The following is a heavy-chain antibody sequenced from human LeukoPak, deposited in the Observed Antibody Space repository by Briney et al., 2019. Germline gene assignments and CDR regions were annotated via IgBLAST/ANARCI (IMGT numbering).Heavy chain of an antibody. Sequence: ASVKVSCKASGYTFTSYDINWVRQATGQGLEWMGWMNPNSGNTGYAQKFQGRVTMTRDMSTSTVYMELNSLRSEDTAVYYCARVKEDYGDYVRAFDIWGQGTMVTVSS. CDR1: GYTFTSYD. D-gene: IGHD4-17*01. J-gene: IGHJ3*02. CDR2: MNPNSGNT. CDR3: ARVKEDYGDYVRAFDI. V-gene: IGHV1-8*01.